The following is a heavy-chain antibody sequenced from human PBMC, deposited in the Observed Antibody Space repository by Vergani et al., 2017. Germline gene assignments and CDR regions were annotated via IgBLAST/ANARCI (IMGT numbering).Heavy chain of an antibody. V-gene: IGHV3-13*04. J-gene: IGHJ5*02. Sequence: EVQLLESGGGLVQPGGSLRLSCAASGFTFSSYDMHWVRHSTGKGLEWVSAIGTAGDTYYPGSVKGRFTISRENAKNSLYLQMNSLRAGDTAVYYCARGDSSGGLGCDPWGQGTLVTVSS. D-gene: IGHD3-22*01. CDR3: ARGDSSGGLGCDP. CDR2: IGTAGDT. CDR1: GFTFSSYD.